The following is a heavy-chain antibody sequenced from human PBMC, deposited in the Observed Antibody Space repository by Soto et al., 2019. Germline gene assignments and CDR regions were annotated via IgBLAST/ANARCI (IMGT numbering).Heavy chain of an antibody. V-gene: IGHV1-69*13. Sequence: SVKVSCKASGGTFSSYAISWVRQAPGQGLEWMGGIIPIFGTANYAQKFQGRVTITADESTSTAYMELSSLRSEDTAVYYCARDWGNYYDSSGYYYVYWGQGTLVTVSS. CDR1: GGTFSSYA. CDR2: IIPIFGTA. J-gene: IGHJ4*02. D-gene: IGHD3-22*01. CDR3: ARDWGNYYDSSGYYYVY.